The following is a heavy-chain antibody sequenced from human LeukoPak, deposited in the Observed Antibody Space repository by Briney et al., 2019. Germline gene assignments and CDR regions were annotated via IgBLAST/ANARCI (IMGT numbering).Heavy chain of an antibody. D-gene: IGHD6-13*01. Sequence: SETLSLTCTVSGYSISSGYYWGWIRQPPGKGLEWIGSIYHSGGTNSNPSLKSRVTISLDTTKNQLSLRLSSVTAADTAVYYCAGYSLEEYYFDYWGQGTLVTVSS. CDR3: AGYSLEEYYFDY. V-gene: IGHV4-38-2*02. J-gene: IGHJ4*02. CDR2: IYHSGGT. CDR1: GYSISSGYY.